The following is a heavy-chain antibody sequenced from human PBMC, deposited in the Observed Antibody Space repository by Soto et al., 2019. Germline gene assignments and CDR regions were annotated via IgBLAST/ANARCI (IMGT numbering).Heavy chain of an antibody. V-gene: IGHV1-18*01. J-gene: IGHJ4*02. CDR3: AGDDPYDMSAHTPGY. D-gene: IGHD3-9*01. CDR1: GYTFTIYG. Sequence: QVQLVQSGAEVKKPGASVKVSCKASGYTFTIYGISWVRQAPGQGLEWMGWISAYNGNTNYAQKLQGRVTMTTDTSTSRAYMELSSLRSDDTAVYYCAGDDPYDMSAHTPGYWGQGTLVTVSS. CDR2: ISAYNGNT.